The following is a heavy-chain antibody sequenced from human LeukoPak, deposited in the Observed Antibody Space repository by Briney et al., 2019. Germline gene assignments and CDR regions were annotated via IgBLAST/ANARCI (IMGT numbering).Heavy chain of an antibody. D-gene: IGHD2-21*02. J-gene: IGHJ4*02. CDR3: ARSAGVVTANPFDY. V-gene: IGHV3-11*01. Sequence: GGSLRLSCAASGFTFSDYYMSWIRQAPGKGLEWVSYISSSGSTIYYADSVKGRFTISRDNAKNSLYLQMNSLRAEDAAVYYCARSAGVVTANPFDYWGQGTLVTVSS. CDR1: GFTFSDYY. CDR2: ISSSGSTI.